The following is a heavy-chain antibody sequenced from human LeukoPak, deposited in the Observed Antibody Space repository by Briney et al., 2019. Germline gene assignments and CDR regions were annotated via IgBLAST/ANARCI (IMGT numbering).Heavy chain of an antibody. CDR2: INSNGDDT. D-gene: IGHD1-26*01. CDR3: ARDPGRSPDY. V-gene: IGHV3-64*01. CDR1: GFTFSHYS. Sequence: GGSLRLSCAAFGFTFSHYSMHWVRQAPGKGLEYVSAINSNGDDTYYANSVKGRFTISRDSSKNTLYLQMGSLRAEDMAVYYCARDPGRSPDYWGQGTLVTVSS. J-gene: IGHJ4*02.